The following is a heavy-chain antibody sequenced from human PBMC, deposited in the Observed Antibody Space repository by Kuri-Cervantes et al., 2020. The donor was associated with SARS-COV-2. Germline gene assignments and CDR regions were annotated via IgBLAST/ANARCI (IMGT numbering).Heavy chain of an antibody. D-gene: IGHD4-11*01. J-gene: IGHJ4*02. CDR1: GFTFSSYW. CDR3: ARDSMTTRDFDY. V-gene: IGHV3-74*01. CDR2: LTSDGSDA. Sequence: GGSLRLSCVASGFTFSSYWMHWVRQAPGKGLVWVSRLTSDGSDAIFADSVKGRFTISRDNAKNMLYLYMNSLRADDTAVYYCARDSMTTRDFDYWGQGTLVTVSS.